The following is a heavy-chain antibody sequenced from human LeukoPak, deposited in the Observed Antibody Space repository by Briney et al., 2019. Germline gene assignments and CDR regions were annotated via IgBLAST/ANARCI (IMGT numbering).Heavy chain of an antibody. Sequence: SVKLSCTASVGTFSSYAISWVRQAPGQGLEWMGGIIPIFGTANYAQKFQGRGTITADESTSTAYMELSSPRSEDTAVYYCARRYCSSTSCNQVDYWGQGTLVTVSS. CDR3: ARRYCSSTSCNQVDY. J-gene: IGHJ4*02. V-gene: IGHV1-69*13. CDR1: VGTFSSYA. D-gene: IGHD2-2*01. CDR2: IIPIFGTA.